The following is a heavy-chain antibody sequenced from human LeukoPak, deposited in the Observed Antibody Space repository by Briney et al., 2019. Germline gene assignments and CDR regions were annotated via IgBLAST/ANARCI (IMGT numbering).Heavy chain of an antibody. V-gene: IGHV3-23*01. Sequence: GGSLRLSCAASGFTFSSYTMSWVRQAPGKGLEWVSTITTSDGSTYYADSVKGRFTISRDNSKNTLYLQMNSLRAEDTAVYYCAKEISYTSGWYGGWFDPWGQGTLVTVSS. D-gene: IGHD6-19*01. CDR2: ITTSDGST. CDR1: GFTFSSYT. J-gene: IGHJ5*02. CDR3: AKEISYTSGWYGGWFDP.